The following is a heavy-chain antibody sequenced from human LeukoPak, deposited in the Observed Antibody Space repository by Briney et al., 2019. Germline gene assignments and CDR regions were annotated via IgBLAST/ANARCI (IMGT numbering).Heavy chain of an antibody. CDR1: GGSISSYY. D-gene: IGHD5-24*01. J-gene: IGHJ3*02. CDR2: IYYSGST. Sequence: PSETLSLTCTVSGGSISSYYWSWIRQPPGKGLEWIGYIYYSGSTNYNPSLKSRVTISVDTSKNQFSLKLSSVTAADTALYYCAREWRDGYHAFHIWGRGTMVTVSS. V-gene: IGHV4-59*01. CDR3: AREWRDGYHAFHI.